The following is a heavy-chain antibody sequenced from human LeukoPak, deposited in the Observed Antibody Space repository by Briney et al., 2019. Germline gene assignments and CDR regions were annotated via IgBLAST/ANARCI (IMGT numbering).Heavy chain of an antibody. CDR3: ARGVAAAGNPNWFDP. CDR1: GFTFTNSA. V-gene: IGHV3-33*01. J-gene: IGHJ5*02. CDR2: IWSDGSKT. Sequence: GGSLRLSCAASGFTFTNSAMHWVRQAPGKGLEWVAVIWSDGSKTYYADSVKGRFTISRDNSKNTLYLQMNSLRVEDTAVYYCARGVAAAGNPNWFDPWGQGTLVTVSP. D-gene: IGHD6-13*01.